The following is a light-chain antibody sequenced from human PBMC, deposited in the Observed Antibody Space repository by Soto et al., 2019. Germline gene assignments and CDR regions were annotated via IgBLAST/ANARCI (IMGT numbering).Light chain of an antibody. V-gene: IGKV3-15*01. CDR1: QSVSSN. Sequence: ELVMTQSPATLSVSPGERATLSCRASQSVSSNLAWYQQKPGQAPRLLIYDASTRATGIPARVSGSGSGTKFTLTISSLQSEDFAVYYCQQYNNWPPWTFGQGTKVEIK. J-gene: IGKJ1*01. CDR2: DAS. CDR3: QQYNNWPPWT.